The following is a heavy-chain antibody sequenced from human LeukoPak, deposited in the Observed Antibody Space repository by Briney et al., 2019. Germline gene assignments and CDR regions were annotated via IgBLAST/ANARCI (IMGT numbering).Heavy chain of an antibody. D-gene: IGHD4-17*01. V-gene: IGHV1-69*05. CDR3: ARGKGHGPLKYYYYYYMDV. Sequence: ASVKVSCKASGGTFSSYAISWVREAPGQGLEWMGGIIPIFGTANYAQRFQGRVTITTDESTSTAYMELSRLRSEDTPVYYCARGKGHGPLKYYYYYYMDVWGKGTTVTVSS. CDR1: GGTFSSYA. CDR2: IIPIFGTA. J-gene: IGHJ6*03.